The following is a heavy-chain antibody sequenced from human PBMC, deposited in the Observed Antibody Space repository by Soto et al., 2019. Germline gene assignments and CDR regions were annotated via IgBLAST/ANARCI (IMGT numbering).Heavy chain of an antibody. CDR3: VRGPYNYNSRYFDY. Sequence: SETLSLTCTVSGGSFSGYFWTWIRQPPGKGLEWLAEINHSGITNYNPSVESRVSMSVDTSKNQFSLRLYSVTAADTAVYYCVRGPYNYNSRYFDYWGQGTLVTVSS. J-gene: IGHJ4*02. CDR2: INHSGIT. D-gene: IGHD1-1*01. V-gene: IGHV4-34*01. CDR1: GGSFSGYF.